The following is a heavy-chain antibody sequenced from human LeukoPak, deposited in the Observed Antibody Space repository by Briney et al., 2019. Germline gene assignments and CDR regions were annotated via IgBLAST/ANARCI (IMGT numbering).Heavy chain of an antibody. D-gene: IGHD3-3*01. CDR3: ARASTIFGHFAY. J-gene: IGHJ4*02. Sequence: SETLSFTCTVSGGSISSYYWSWIRQPPGKGLEWIGYIYYSGSTNYNPSLKSRLTISVDTSKNQFSLKLTSVTAADTAVYYCARASTIFGHFAYWGRGTLVTVSS. CDR2: IYYSGST. V-gene: IGHV4-59*12. CDR1: GGSISSYY.